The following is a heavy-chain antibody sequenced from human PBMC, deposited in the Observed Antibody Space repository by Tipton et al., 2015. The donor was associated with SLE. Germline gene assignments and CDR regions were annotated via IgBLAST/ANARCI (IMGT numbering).Heavy chain of an antibody. J-gene: IGHJ4*02. CDR3: ARDRNN. V-gene: IGHV4-61*01. Sequence: TLSLTCTVSGGSVSSGSYYWSWIRQSPGKGLEWIGYIYYIGSTNYNPSHKSRVTISVDTSKNQFSLKLSSVTAADTAVYYCARDRNNWGQGTLVTVSS. CDR2: IYYIGST. CDR1: GGSVSSGSYY.